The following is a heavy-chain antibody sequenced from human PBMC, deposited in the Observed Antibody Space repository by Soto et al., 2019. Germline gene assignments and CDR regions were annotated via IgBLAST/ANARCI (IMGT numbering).Heavy chain of an antibody. CDR2: ISSNSAYI. V-gene: IGHV3-21*01. Sequence: GSLRLSCVASGFTFRSFTMNWVRQAPGKGLEWVSAISSNSAYIYYTDALRGRFTISRDNAKNSLHLQMNSLRAEDTAVYYCTRDASRDSSARGWFDPWGPGTLVTVSS. J-gene: IGHJ5*02. D-gene: IGHD6-13*01. CDR3: TRDASRDSSARGWFDP. CDR1: GFTFRSFT.